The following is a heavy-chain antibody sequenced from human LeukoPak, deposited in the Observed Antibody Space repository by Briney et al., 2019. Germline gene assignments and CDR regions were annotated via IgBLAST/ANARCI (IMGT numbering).Heavy chain of an antibody. CDR2: ISGSGGST. D-gene: IGHD6-13*01. CDR1: GFTFSSYA. V-gene: IGHV3-23*01. J-gene: IGHJ4*02. CDR3: AKAGSPTRYFDF. Sequence: PGGSLRLSCAASGFTFSSYAMSWVRQAPGKGLEWVSVISGSGGSTYYADSVKGRFTISRDNSKNTLHLQMNSLRAEDTAVYYCAKAGSPTRYFDFWGQGTLVTVSS.